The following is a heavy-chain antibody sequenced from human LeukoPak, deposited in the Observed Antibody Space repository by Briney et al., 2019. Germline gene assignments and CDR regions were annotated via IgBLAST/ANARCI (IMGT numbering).Heavy chain of an antibody. CDR3: AKSHGGGATHS. Sequence: GESLKISCEASGYSLTTYWIGWVRQMPGKGLEWTGIICPGDSDTRYSPSFQGQVTISADKSTSTAYLQWSSLKASDTAMYYCAKSHGGGATHSWGQGTLVTVST. D-gene: IGHD1-26*01. CDR1: GYSLTTYW. V-gene: IGHV5-51*01. J-gene: IGHJ4*02. CDR2: ICPGDSDT.